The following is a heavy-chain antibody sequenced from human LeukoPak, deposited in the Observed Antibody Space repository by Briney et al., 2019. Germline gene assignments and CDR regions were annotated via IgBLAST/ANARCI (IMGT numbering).Heavy chain of an antibody. CDR1: GFTFSSYG. CDR2: ISYDGSNK. D-gene: IGHD3-10*01. J-gene: IGHJ6*02. CDR3: AKEIGETPAFYYYYYYSLDV. V-gene: IGHV3-30*18. Sequence: PGGSLRLSCAASGFTFSSYGMHWVRQAPGKGLEWVAVISYDGSNKYYADSVKGRFTISRDNSKNTLYLQMNSLRAEDTAVYYCAKEIGETPAFYYYYYYSLDVWGQGTTVTVSS.